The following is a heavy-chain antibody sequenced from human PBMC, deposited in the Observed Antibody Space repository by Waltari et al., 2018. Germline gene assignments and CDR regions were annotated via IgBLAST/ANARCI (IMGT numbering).Heavy chain of an antibody. CDR3: ARANTIFGVIRTWYYMDV. J-gene: IGHJ6*03. D-gene: IGHD3-3*01. CDR1: GGSFSGYY. Sequence: QVQLQQWGAGLLKPSETLSLTCVVSGGSFSGYYWSWIRQPPGRGLEWIGEINHSGRTNSNPSLKSRVTISIDTSKIPFSLKLRSVTVADTAVYYCARANTIFGVIRTWYYMDVWGKGTPVTVSS. CDR2: INHSGRT. V-gene: IGHV4-34*01.